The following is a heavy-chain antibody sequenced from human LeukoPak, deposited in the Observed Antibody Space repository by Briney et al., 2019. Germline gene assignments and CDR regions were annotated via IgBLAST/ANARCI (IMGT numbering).Heavy chain of an antibody. V-gene: IGHV3-30*04. CDR2: ISYDGSNK. CDR3: ARDRRSCSSTSCLHNYYYYYGMDV. J-gene: IGHJ6*02. D-gene: IGHD2-2*01. CDR1: GFTFSSYP. Sequence: GRSLRLSCAASGFTFSSYPMHWVRQAPGKGLEWVAVISYDGSNKYYADSVKGRFTISRDNSKNTLYLQMNSLRAEDAAVYYCARDRRSCSSTSCLHNYYYYYGMDVWGQGTTVTVPS.